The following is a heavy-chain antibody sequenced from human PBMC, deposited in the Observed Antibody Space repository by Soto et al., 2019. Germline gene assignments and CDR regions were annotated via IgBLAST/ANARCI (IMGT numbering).Heavy chain of an antibody. D-gene: IGHD2-21*02. CDR1: GDSVSSNGAA. V-gene: IGHV6-1*01. CDR3: AREETAWPLAYGLDV. CDR2: TYYRSKWNN. Sequence: SPTLSLTCAISGDSVSSNGAAWNWIRQSPSRGLQWLGRTYYRSKWNNDYAVSVKGRFTISRDNAKNSVSLQMNSLRDEDTAVYYCAREETAWPLAYGLDVWGQGTTVTVSS. J-gene: IGHJ6*02.